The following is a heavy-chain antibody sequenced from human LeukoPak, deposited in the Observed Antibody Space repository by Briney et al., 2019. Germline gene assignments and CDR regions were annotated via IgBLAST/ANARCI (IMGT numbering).Heavy chain of an antibody. CDR2: IYYSGST. CDR1: GGSISSNSYY. Sequence: SETLSLTCIVSGGSISSNSYYWGWIRQPPGKGLEWIGSIYYSGSTYYNPFLRSRVTISVDTSKNQFSLKLSSVTAADTAVYYCASSSIADSYSYYGMDVWGQGTTVTVSS. D-gene: IGHD6-6*01. V-gene: IGHV4-39*01. J-gene: IGHJ6*02. CDR3: ASSSIADSYSYYGMDV.